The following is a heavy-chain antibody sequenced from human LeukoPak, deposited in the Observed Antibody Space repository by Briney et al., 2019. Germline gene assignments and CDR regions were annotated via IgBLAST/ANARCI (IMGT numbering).Heavy chain of an antibody. Sequence: GGSLRLSCAASGFTVSSNYMSWVRQAPGKGLEWVSVIYSGGSTYYADSVKGRFTISRDNSKNTLYLQMNSLRAEDTAVYYCARESSGWYYFDYWGQGTLVTVSS. V-gene: IGHV3-53*01. J-gene: IGHJ4*02. D-gene: IGHD6-19*01. CDR2: IYSGGST. CDR3: ARESSGWYYFDY. CDR1: GFTVSSNY.